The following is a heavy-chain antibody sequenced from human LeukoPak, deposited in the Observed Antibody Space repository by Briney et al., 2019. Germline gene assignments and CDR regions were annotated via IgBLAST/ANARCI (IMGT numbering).Heavy chain of an antibody. CDR1: GFTFNSYG. D-gene: IGHD6-13*01. Sequence: GGSLRLSCAASGFTFNSYGIHWVRQAPGKGLEWVAVISDDGRTTYYADSVKGRFTISRDNSKNTLYLQMNSLRVEDTAVYYCAREGTPYSSDYWGQGTLITVSS. J-gene: IGHJ4*02. CDR3: AREGTPYSSDY. CDR2: ISDDGRTT. V-gene: IGHV3-30*03.